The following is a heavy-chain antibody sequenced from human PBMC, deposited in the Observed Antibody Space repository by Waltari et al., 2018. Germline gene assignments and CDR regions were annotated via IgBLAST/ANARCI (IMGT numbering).Heavy chain of an antibody. J-gene: IGHJ4*02. D-gene: IGHD4-17*01. CDR1: GFTFSGSA. Sequence: EVQLVESGGGFVKPGGSLKLSCAASGFTFSGSAMHWLRQASGKGLEWVGRIRSKANSYATAYAASVKGRFTISRDDSKNTAYLQMNSLKTEDTAVYYCTRTTVTSPFDYWGQGTLVTVSS. CDR3: TRTTVTSPFDY. V-gene: IGHV3-73*01. CDR2: IRSKANSYAT.